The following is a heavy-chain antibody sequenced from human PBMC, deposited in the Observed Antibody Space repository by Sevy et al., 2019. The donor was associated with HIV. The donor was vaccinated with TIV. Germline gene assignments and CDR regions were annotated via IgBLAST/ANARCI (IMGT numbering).Heavy chain of an antibody. CDR1: GFTFSKYS. J-gene: IGHJ4*02. CDR2: LSFGCGEI. CDR3: ARGGCTKPHDY. V-gene: IGHV3-23*01. Sequence: GGSLRLSCAASGFTFSKYSMSWVRQPPGQGLEWVSTLSFGCGEINYANSLKGRLNISRDNSKSSVYLQMNNLRPGDTAVYCGARGGCTKPHDYWGQGTLVTVSS. D-gene: IGHD2-8*01.